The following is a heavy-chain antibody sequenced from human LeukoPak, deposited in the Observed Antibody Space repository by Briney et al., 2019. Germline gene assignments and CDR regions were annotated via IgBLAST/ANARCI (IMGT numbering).Heavy chain of an antibody. D-gene: IGHD6-19*01. CDR3: ARGHGWVDY. J-gene: IGHJ4*02. CDR2: INPTDSNT. CDR1: GYTFTNNW. V-gene: IGHV5-10-1*01. Sequence: VESLKISCKGSGYTFTNNWISWVRQMPGKGLEWMGRINPTDSNTDYSPSFQGHVIISVDKSINTVYLQWGSLEASDTAVYYCARGHGWVDYWGQGTLVTVSS.